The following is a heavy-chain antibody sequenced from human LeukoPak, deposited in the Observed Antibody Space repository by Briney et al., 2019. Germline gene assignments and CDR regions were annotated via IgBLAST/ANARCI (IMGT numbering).Heavy chain of an antibody. Sequence: SETLSLTCAVYGGSFSGYYWSWIRQPPGKGLEWIGEINHSGSTNYNPSLKSRVTISVDTSKNQFSLKLSSVTAADTAVYYCARPRIAAAGTSPFDYRGQGTLVTVSS. CDR1: GGSFSGYY. CDR2: INHSGST. CDR3: ARPRIAAAGTSPFDY. D-gene: IGHD6-13*01. V-gene: IGHV4-34*01. J-gene: IGHJ4*02.